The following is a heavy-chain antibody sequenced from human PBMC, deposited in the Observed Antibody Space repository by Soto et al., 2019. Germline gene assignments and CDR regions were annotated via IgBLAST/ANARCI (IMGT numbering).Heavy chain of an antibody. J-gene: IGHJ4*02. V-gene: IGHV4-34*01. D-gene: IGHD6-13*01. Sequence: SETLSLTCAVYGGSFSGYYWSWIRQPPGKGLEWIGEINHSGSTNYNPSLKSRVTISVDTSKNQFSLKLSSVTAADTAVYYCARSVVGQQLLYYWGQGTLVTVSS. CDR1: GGSFSGYY. CDR3: ARSVVGQQLLYY. CDR2: INHSGST.